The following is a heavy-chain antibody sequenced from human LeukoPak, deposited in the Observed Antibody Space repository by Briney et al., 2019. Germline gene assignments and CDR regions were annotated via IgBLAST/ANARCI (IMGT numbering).Heavy chain of an antibody. D-gene: IGHD2/OR15-2a*01. Sequence: GGSLRLSCAASGFTFSSYTVNWIRQAPGKGLEWVSSISGSSYYIYYADSVRGRFTISRDNAKNSAYLQMNSLRAEDTAVYYCATSLSRNFDYWGQGTLVTVSS. CDR2: ISGSSYYI. J-gene: IGHJ4*02. CDR1: GFTFSSYT. CDR3: ATSLSRNFDY. V-gene: IGHV3-21*04.